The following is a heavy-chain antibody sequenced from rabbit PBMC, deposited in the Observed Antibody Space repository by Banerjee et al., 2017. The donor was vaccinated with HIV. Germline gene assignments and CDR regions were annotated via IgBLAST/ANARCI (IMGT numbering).Heavy chain of an antibody. Sequence: QQQLEESGGGLVKPGGTLTLTCKASGIDFSSYYYMCWVRQAPGKGLEWIACIYTGSSGSTYYASWAKGRFTISKTSSTTVTLQMTSLTAADTATYFCARGYGGYGYATDLWGQGTLVTVS. CDR1: GIDFSSYYY. CDR2: IYTGSSGST. J-gene: IGHJ4*01. V-gene: IGHV1S45*01. D-gene: IGHD6-1*01. CDR3: ARGYGGYGYATDL.